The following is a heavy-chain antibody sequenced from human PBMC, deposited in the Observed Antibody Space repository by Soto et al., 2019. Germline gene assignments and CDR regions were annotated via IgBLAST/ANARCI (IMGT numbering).Heavy chain of an antibody. Sequence: EVQLVESGGGLVQPGGSLRVSCAASGFTFSLYWMTWVRQAPGKGLEWVASIKEDGSKKYYVGSVRGRFTISRDNAKNSLYLQMISLRAEDTAVYYCAKGLAGDMAAVDYWGQGTLVTVSS. CDR3: AKGLAGDMAAVDY. V-gene: IGHV3-7*01. D-gene: IGHD2-15*01. CDR2: IKEDGSKK. J-gene: IGHJ4*02. CDR1: GFTFSLYW.